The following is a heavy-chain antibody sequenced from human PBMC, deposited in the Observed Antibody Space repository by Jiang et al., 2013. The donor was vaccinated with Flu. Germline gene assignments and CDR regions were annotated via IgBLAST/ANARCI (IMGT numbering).Heavy chain of an antibody. Sequence: SLTCTVSGGSISSSTFFWGWIRQSPGKGLEWIGSFYYSGSSYYTPSLKSRVSISVETSKNQFSLKLTSVTAADTAVYYCARHFQWEVVGIDYWGQGTLVTVSS. CDR3: ARHFQWEVVGIDY. CDR2: FYYSGSS. D-gene: IGHD1-26*01. V-gene: IGHV4-39*01. CDR1: GGSISSSTFF. J-gene: IGHJ4*02.